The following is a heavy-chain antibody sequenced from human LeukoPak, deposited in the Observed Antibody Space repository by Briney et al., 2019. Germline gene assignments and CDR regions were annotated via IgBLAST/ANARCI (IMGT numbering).Heavy chain of an antibody. J-gene: IGHJ4*02. Sequence: PSETLSLTCTVSGGSISSGGYYWSWIRQHPGKGLEWIGYIFTGGSTYYNPSLKSRVTISVDTSKNQFSLKMGSVTAADTAVYYCARDSSGYAYFDYWGQGTLVTVSS. D-gene: IGHD3-22*01. CDR2: IFTGGST. V-gene: IGHV4-31*03. CDR1: GGSISSGGYY. CDR3: ARDSSGYAYFDY.